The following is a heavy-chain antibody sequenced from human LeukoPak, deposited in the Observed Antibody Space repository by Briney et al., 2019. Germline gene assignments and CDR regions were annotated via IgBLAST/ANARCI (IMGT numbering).Heavy chain of an antibody. D-gene: IGHD6-19*01. V-gene: IGHV3-23*01. CDR1: GFTFSSYA. CDR2: ISDSGFTT. Sequence: PGGSLRLSCAASGFTFSSYAMSWVRQAPGKGLEWVSAISDSGFTTYYADSVKGRFTISRDNSKNTLYLQMNSLRAEDTAVYYCAKEGVYNSGAYYFDYWGQGTLVTVSS. CDR3: AKEGVYNSGAYYFDY. J-gene: IGHJ4*02.